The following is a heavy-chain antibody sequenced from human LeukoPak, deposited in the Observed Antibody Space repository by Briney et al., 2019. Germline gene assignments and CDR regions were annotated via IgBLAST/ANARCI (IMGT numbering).Heavy chain of an antibody. CDR2: IYYSGST. J-gene: IGHJ3*02. D-gene: IGHD2-2*02. CDR3: ARDPHCSSTSCYTAAFDI. CDR1: GGSISSYY. Sequence: SETLSLTCTVSGGSISSYYWSWIRQPPEKGLEWIGYIYYSGSTNYNPSLKSRVTISVDTSKNQFSLKLSSVTAADTAVYYCARDPHCSSTSCYTAAFDIWGQGTMVTVSS. V-gene: IGHV4-59*01.